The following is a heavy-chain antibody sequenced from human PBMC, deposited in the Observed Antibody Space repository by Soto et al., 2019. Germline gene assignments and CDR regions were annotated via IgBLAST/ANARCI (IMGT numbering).Heavy chain of an antibody. J-gene: IGHJ6*03. CDR3: ARLRTGCSSTSCYANYYYYYMDV. CDR2: IYYSGST. CDR1: GGSISSSSYY. V-gene: IGHV4-39*01. Sequence: SETLSLTCTVSGGSISSSSYYWGWIRQPPGKGLERIGSIYYSGSTYYNPSLKSRVTISVDTSKNQFSLKLSSVTAADTAVYYCARLRTGCSSTSCYANYYYYYMDVWGKGTTVTVSS. D-gene: IGHD2-2*01.